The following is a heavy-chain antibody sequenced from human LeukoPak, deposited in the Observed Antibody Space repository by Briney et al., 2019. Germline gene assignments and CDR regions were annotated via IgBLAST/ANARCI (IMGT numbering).Heavy chain of an antibody. Sequence: SETLSLTCTVSGGSISSYYWSWIRQPPGKGLEWIGYIYYSGSTNYNPSLKSRVTISVDTSKNQFSLKLSSVTAADTAVYYCVREKDYYDSSGFYYYYGMDVWGQGTTVTVS. D-gene: IGHD3-22*01. CDR2: IYYSGST. V-gene: IGHV4-59*01. CDR3: VREKDYYDSSGFYYYYGMDV. J-gene: IGHJ6*02. CDR1: GGSISSYY.